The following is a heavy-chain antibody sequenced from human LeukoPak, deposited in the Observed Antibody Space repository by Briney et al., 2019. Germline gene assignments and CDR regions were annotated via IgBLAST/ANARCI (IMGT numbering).Heavy chain of an antibody. Sequence: PGGSLRLSCAASGFTFSSYWMSWVRQAPGKGLEWVANIKQDGSEKYYVDSVKGRFTISRDNAKNSLYLQMNSLRAEDTAVYYCARAITMVRSGGLYYGMDVWGQGTTVTVSS. J-gene: IGHJ6*02. CDR2: IKQDGSEK. CDR3: ARAITMVRSGGLYYGMDV. CDR1: GFTFSSYW. V-gene: IGHV3-7*01. D-gene: IGHD3-10*01.